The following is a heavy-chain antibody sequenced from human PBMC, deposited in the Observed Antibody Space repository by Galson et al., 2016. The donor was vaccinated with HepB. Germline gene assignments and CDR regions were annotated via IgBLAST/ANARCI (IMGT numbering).Heavy chain of an antibody. CDR1: GFTSSETY. V-gene: IGHV3-11*01. J-gene: IGHJ4*02. CDR3: ASRGFYGSLDN. Sequence: SLRLSCAASGFTSSETYMTWIRQAPGKGLEWISYITSSGGLSYYADSMEGRFTISRDNAKNSVYLQINSLRAEDTAVYYCASRGFYGSLDNWGQGTLVTVSS. D-gene: IGHD6-25*01. CDR2: ITSSGGLS.